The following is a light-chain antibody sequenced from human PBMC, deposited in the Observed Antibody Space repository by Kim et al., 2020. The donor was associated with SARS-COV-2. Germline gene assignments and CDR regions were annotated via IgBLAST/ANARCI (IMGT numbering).Light chain of an antibody. Sequence: ELTQPPSASGTPGQRVTISCSGSSSNIGSNTVNWYQQLPGTAPKLLIYSDYQRASGVPDRFSGSRSGTSASLAISGLLSVDEADYYCAVWDESLRGRLFGTGTKVTVL. V-gene: IGLV1-44*01. CDR1: SSNIGSNT. J-gene: IGLJ1*01. CDR3: AVWDESLRGRL. CDR2: SDY.